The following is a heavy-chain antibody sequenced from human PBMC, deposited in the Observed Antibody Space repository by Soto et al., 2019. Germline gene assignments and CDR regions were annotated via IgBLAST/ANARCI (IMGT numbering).Heavy chain of an antibody. CDR2: IWYYGSNK. CDR1: GFTFSSYG. J-gene: IGHJ4*02. CDR3: ARDRAAYYDILTGYYNPYY. V-gene: IGHV3-33*01. Sequence: QVQLVESGGGVVQPGRSLRLSCAASGFTFSSYGMHWVRQAPGKGLEWVAVIWYYGSNKYYADSVKGRFTICRDNSKNELYLQMKSLRAEDTAVYYCARDRAAYYDILTGYYNPYYWGQGTLVTVSS. D-gene: IGHD3-9*01.